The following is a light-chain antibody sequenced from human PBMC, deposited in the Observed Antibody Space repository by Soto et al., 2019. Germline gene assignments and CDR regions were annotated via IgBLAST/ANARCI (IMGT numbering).Light chain of an antibody. CDR1: QSVSSN. CDR2: GAS. J-gene: IGKJ1*01. CDR3: QQYNNWPQT. V-gene: IGKV3-15*01. Sequence: EIVMPQSPATLSVSPGERATLSCRASQSVSSNLAWYQQKPGQAPRLLIYGASTRATGIPARFSGSRSGTEFTLTISSLQSEDFAVYYCQQYNNWPQTFGQGTKVEIK.